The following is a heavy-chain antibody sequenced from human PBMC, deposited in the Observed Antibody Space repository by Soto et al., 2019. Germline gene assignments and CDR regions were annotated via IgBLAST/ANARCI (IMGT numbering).Heavy chain of an antibody. CDR1: GGSITSSNW. Sequence: PSETLSLTCAVSGGSITSSNWWRWVRQPPGKGLEWIGEIYHSGSTNYNPSLESRVTISIDKSKNQLSVKLSSVTAADTAVYYCAGSNATTSRFWGQGTLVTVS. CDR3: AGSNATTSRF. J-gene: IGHJ4*02. D-gene: IGHD4-4*01. V-gene: IGHV4-4*02. CDR2: IYHSGST.